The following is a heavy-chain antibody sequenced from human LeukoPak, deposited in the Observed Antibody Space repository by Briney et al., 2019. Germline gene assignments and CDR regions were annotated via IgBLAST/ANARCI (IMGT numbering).Heavy chain of an antibody. CDR2: INYSGST. Sequence: PSETLSLTCTVSGYSINSGYNWGWIRQPPGKGLEWIGVINYSGSTYYSPSLKSRVTISVDTSKNQFSLKLGSVTAADTGVYYCARELAVWGQGTLVTVSS. CDR1: GYSINSGYN. V-gene: IGHV4-38-2*02. CDR3: ARELAV. D-gene: IGHD6-19*01. J-gene: IGHJ4*02.